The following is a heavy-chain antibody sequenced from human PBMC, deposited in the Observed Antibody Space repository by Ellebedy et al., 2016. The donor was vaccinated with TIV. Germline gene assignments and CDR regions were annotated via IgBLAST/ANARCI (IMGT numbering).Heavy chain of an antibody. CDR3: ATAGNYGKKGYFDY. Sequence: AASVKVSCKASGYTFSSYDVNWVRQATGLGLEWMGWMNPNSGNTGYAQKFQGRVTMTRNNSISTAYMELSSLRSEDTAVYYCATAGNYGKKGYFDYWGQGTLVTVSS. V-gene: IGHV1-8*01. J-gene: IGHJ4*02. CDR1: GYTFSSYD. CDR2: MNPNSGNT. D-gene: IGHD1-7*01.